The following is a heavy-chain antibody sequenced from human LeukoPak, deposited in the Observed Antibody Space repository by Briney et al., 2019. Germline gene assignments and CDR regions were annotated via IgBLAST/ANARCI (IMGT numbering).Heavy chain of an antibody. J-gene: IGHJ4*02. CDR3: ARLVAGISVAPDY. V-gene: IGHV4-39*01. CDR1: GFTFSSYA. Sequence: GSLRLSCAASGFTFSSYAMSWVRQPPGKGLEWIGSIYYSGSTYYNPSLKSRVTISVDTSKNQFSLKLSSVTAADTAVYYCARLVAGISVAPDYWGQGTLVTVSS. CDR2: IYYSGST. D-gene: IGHD3-3*02.